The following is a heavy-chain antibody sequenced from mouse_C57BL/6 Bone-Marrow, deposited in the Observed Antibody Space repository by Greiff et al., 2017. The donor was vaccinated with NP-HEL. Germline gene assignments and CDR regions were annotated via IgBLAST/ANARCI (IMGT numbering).Heavy chain of an antibody. D-gene: IGHD1-1*01. V-gene: IGHV1-75*01. CDR1: GYTFTDYY. Sequence: VQLQQSGPELVKPGASVKISCKASGYTFTDYYINWVKQRPGQGLEWIGWIFPGSGSTYYNEKFKGKATLTVDKSSSTAYMLLSSLTSEDSAVYFCARTLYYGSSYSFAYWGQGTLVTVSA. CDR2: IFPGSGST. CDR3: ARTLYYGSSYSFAY. J-gene: IGHJ3*01.